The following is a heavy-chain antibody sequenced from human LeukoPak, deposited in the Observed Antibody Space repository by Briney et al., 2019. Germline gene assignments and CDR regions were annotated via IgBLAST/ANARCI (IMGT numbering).Heavy chain of an antibody. CDR3: ARDREMGTIRNGFDV. CDR2: ISTSPSII. CDR1: GFTFSNYY. Sequence: GGSLRLSCAASGFTFSNYYMNWVRQAPGKGLEWVSYISTSPSIIYYADSVKGRFTVSRDNAKNSLFLQMNSLRAEDTALYYCARDREMGTIRNGFDVWGQGTIVSVSS. D-gene: IGHD5-24*01. V-gene: IGHV3-48*04. J-gene: IGHJ3*01.